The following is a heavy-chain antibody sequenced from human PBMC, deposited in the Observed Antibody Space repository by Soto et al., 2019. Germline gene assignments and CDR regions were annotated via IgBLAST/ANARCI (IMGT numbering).Heavy chain of an antibody. CDR2: ISFTGDT. CDR1: GASVSSGAYY. D-gene: IGHD6-13*01. J-gene: IGHJ6*02. CDR3: ARDSSQQLETGYYYYYGMDV. V-gene: IGHV4-61*08. Sequence: SETLSLTCTVSGASVSSGAYYWSWIRQPPGKGLEWIGYISFTGDTTYNPSLKSRVTIAVDTSKNQFSLKLRSATAADTAVYYCARDSSQQLETGYYYYYGMDVWGQGTTVTVSS.